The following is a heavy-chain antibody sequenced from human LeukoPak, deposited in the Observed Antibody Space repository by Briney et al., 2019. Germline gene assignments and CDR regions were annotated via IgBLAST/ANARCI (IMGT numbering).Heavy chain of an antibody. V-gene: IGHV4-59*08. CDR1: GGSISSYY. Sequence: PSETLSLTCTVSGGSISSYYWSCIRQPPGKGLEWIGYIYYSGNTNYNPSLKSRVTISVDTSKNQFSLKLSSVTAADTAVYYCARRITIFGVAPPGSWFDPWGQGTLVTVSS. CDR3: ARRITIFGVAPPGSWFDP. D-gene: IGHD3-3*01. J-gene: IGHJ5*02. CDR2: IYYSGNT.